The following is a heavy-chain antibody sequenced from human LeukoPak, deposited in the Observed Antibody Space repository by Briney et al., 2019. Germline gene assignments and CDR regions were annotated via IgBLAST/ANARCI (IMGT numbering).Heavy chain of an antibody. CDR1: GYTFDKFG. Sequence: GASVKVSCKASGYTFDKFGIALVRHAPGQGLEWMGWISPQNGNTKYAQKVQDRVSMTIDTSTSTAYMELTSLRSDDTAVYYCARAAPFDPWGQGTLVTVSS. CDR2: ISPQNGNT. CDR3: ARAAPFDP. V-gene: IGHV1-18*01. J-gene: IGHJ5*02.